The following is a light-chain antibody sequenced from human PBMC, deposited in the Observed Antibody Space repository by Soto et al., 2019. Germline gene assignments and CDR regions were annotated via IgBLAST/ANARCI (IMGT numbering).Light chain of an antibody. Sequence: DMEMTQSPSSLSAFVGDRVTITCRASQSISSWLAWYQQKPGKAPKLLIYKASSLESGVPSRFSGSGSGTEFSLTISSLQPDDFATYYCQQYNSYPLTFGGGTKVVIK. CDR3: QQYNSYPLT. J-gene: IGKJ4*01. V-gene: IGKV1-5*03. CDR2: KAS. CDR1: QSISSW.